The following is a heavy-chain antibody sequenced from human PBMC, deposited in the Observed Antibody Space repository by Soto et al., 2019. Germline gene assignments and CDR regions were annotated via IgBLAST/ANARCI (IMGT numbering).Heavy chain of an antibody. CDR1: GFTFSSYG. J-gene: IGHJ6*02. CDR2: IWYDGSNK. Sequence: GGSLRLSCAASGFTFSSYGMHWVRQAPGKGLEWVAVIWYDGSNKYYADSVKGRFTISRDNSKNTLYLQMNSLRAEDTAVYYCARVRSSGWSHYYYGMDVWCQGTTVTVSS. CDR3: ARVRSSGWSHYYYGMDV. V-gene: IGHV3-33*01. D-gene: IGHD6-19*01.